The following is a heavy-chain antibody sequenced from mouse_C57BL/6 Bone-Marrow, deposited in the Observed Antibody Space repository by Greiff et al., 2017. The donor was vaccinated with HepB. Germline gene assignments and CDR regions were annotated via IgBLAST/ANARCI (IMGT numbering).Heavy chain of an antibody. V-gene: IGHV1-85*01. J-gene: IGHJ3*01. CDR1: GYTFTSYD. Sequence: QVQLQQSGPELVKPGASVKLSCKASGYTFTSYDINWVKQRPGQGLEWIGWIYPRDGSTKYNEKFKGKATLTVDTSSSTAYMELHSLTSEDSAVYFCAKEVVYYYGSSLAWFAYWGQGTLVTVSA. D-gene: IGHD1-1*01. CDR3: AKEVVYYYGSSLAWFAY. CDR2: IYPRDGST.